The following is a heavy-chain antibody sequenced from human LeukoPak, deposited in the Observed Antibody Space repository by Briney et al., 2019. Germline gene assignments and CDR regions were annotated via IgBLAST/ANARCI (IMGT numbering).Heavy chain of an antibody. J-gene: IGHJ4*02. V-gene: IGHV4-31*03. Sequence: PSETLSLTRTVSGGSISSGGYYWSWIRQHPGKGLEWIGYIYYSGSTYYNPSLKSRVTISVDTSKNQFSLKLSSVTAADTAVYYCARDLLRVGATIGYYFDYWGQGTLVTVSS. CDR1: GGSISSGGYY. CDR2: IYYSGST. CDR3: ARDLLRVGATIGYYFDY. D-gene: IGHD1-26*01.